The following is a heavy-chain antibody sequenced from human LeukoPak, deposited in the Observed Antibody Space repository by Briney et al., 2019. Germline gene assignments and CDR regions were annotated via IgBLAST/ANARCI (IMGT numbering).Heavy chain of an antibody. J-gene: IGHJ6*02. CDR1: GGTFSSYA. D-gene: IGHD3-3*01. CDR2: LIPISGTA. CDR3: ARDRVVTIFGVEDYGMDV. V-gene: IGHV1-69*13. Sequence: SVKVSCKASGGTFSSYAISWVRQAPGQVLEWMGGLIPISGTANYAQKFQGRVTNTADESTSTAYMELSSLRSEDTAVYYCARDRVVTIFGVEDYGMDVWGQGTTVTVSS.